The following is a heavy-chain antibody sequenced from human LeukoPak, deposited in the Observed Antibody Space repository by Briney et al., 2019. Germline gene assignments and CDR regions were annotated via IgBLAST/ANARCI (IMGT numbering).Heavy chain of an antibody. Sequence: PSETLSLTCTVSGGSISSYYWSWIRQPAGKGLEWIGRIYTSGSTNYNPSLKSRVTMSVDTSKSQFSLKLSSVTAADTAVYYCARDRDYGDYVAAFDIWGQGTMVTVSS. CDR3: ARDRDYGDYVAAFDI. CDR1: GGSISSYY. J-gene: IGHJ3*02. CDR2: IYTSGST. D-gene: IGHD4-17*01. V-gene: IGHV4-4*07.